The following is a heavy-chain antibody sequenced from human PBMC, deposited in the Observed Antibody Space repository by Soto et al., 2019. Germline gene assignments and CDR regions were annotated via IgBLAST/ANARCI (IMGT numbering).Heavy chain of an antibody. CDR3: ARGVTTVTTIDY. CDR2: IYHSGST. V-gene: IGHV4-30-2*01. CDR1: GGSISSGGYS. J-gene: IGHJ4*02. Sequence: QLQLQESGSGLVKPSQTLSLTCAVSGGSISSGGYSWSWIRQPPGKGLEWIGYIYHSGSTYYNPSRKSRVTISVDRSKNQFSLKLSSVTAAGTAVYYCARGVTTVTTIDYWGQGTLVTVSS. D-gene: IGHD4-17*01.